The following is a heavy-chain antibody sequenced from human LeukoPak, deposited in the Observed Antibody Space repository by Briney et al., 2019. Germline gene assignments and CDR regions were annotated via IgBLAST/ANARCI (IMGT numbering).Heavy chain of an antibody. D-gene: IGHD7-27*01. CDR1: GFTFSSYS. CDR3: ARHPLGIGPRGYYFDY. V-gene: IGHV4-34*01. J-gene: IGHJ4*02. Sequence: SGGSLRLSCAASGFTFSSYSMNWVRQPPGKGLEWIGEINHSGSTNYNPSLKSRVTISVDTSKNQFSLKLSSVTAADTAVYYCARHPLGIGPRGYYFDYWGQGTLVTVSS. CDR2: INHSGST.